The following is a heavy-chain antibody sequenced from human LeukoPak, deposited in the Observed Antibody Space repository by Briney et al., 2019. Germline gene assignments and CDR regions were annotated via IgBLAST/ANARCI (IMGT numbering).Heavy chain of an antibody. CDR3: ARVGGATAVTMYFEY. V-gene: IGHV3-48*02. CDR2: MTTPGNTI. Sequence: GGSLRLSCAASGFTFSNAWMIWVRQAPGKGLEWLSFMTTPGNTIFHAESVKDRFTISRDNAKKSLYLQMNSLRDEDTAVYYCARVGGATAVTMYFEYWGQGTLVTVSS. D-gene: IGHD1-26*01. J-gene: IGHJ4*02. CDR1: GFTFSNAW.